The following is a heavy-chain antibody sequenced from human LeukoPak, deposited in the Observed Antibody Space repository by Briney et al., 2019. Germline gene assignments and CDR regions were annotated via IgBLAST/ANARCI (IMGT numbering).Heavy chain of an antibody. D-gene: IGHD3-22*01. CDR3: ARDQGRESSGYYTEFDY. V-gene: IGHV3-11*01. J-gene: IGHJ4*02. Sequence: GGSLRLSCAASGFIFSDYYMSWIRQAPGKGLEWVSYISSSGSTMYYTDSVKGRFTISRDNAKDSLYLQMNSLRAEDTAVYYCARDQGRESSGYYTEFDYWGQGTLVTVSS. CDR2: ISSSGSTM. CDR1: GFIFSDYY.